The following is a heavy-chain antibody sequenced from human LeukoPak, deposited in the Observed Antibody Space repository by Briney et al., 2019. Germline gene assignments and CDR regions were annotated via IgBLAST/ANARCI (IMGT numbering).Heavy chain of an antibody. CDR2: INPNSGGT. V-gene: IGHV1-2*06. CDR1: GYTFTGYY. J-gene: IGHJ5*02. CDR3: ARVGYCSSTSCARVTWFDP. Sequence: ASVKVSCKASGYTFTGYYMHWVRQAPGQGLEWMGRINPNSGGTNYAQKFQGRVTMTRDTSISTAYMELSRLRSDDTAVYYCARVGYCSSTSCARVTWFDPWGQGTLVTVSS. D-gene: IGHD2-2*03.